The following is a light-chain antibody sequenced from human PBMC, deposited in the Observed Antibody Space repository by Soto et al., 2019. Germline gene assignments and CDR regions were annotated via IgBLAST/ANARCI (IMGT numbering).Light chain of an antibody. CDR3: SSYTNTFTYV. J-gene: IGLJ1*01. V-gene: IGLV2-14*01. CDR1: SSDVGGYNY. CDR2: EVT. Sequence: QSALTQPASVSGSPGHSITIPCTGTSSDVGGYNYVSWYQQHPGKAPKLIIYEVTYRPSGVSNRFSGSKSGNTASLTISGLQGEDEADYYCSSYTNTFTYVFGSGTKLTVL.